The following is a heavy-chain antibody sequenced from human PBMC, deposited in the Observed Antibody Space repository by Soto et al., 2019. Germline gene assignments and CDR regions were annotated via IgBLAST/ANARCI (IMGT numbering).Heavy chain of an antibody. V-gene: IGHV3-23*01. CDR1: AFTFGNYA. CDR2: ISGSGGSA. D-gene: IGHD6-19*01. CDR3: VREDSAWDSRGSFDF. Sequence: GGSLRLSCAASAFTFGNYAMNWVRQAPGKGLEWVSVISGSGGSASYADSVQGRFTISRDNSKNTLYLQMNSLRAEDTAIYYCVREDSAWDSRGSFDFWGRGTMVTVSS. J-gene: IGHJ3*01.